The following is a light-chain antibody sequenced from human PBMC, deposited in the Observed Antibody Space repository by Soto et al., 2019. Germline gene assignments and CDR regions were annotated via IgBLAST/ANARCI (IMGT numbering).Light chain of an antibody. CDR3: QQYGSSRWT. CDR2: GAS. V-gene: IGKV3-20*01. J-gene: IGKJ1*01. Sequence: EIVLTQSPGTLSLSPGERATLSCRASQSVTNDYLAWYQQKPGQAPRLLIYGASSRATGIPDRFSGSGSGTDFTLTSSRREPEDFAVYYCQQYGSSRWTFGQGTKVEIK. CDR1: QSVTNDY.